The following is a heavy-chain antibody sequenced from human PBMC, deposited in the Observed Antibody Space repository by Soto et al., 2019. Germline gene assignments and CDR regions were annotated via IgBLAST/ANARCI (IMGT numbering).Heavy chain of an antibody. V-gene: IGHV1-18*04. CDR1: GYTFTSYC. CDR2: ISAYNGNT. CDR3: ARVRGSGYSNNWFDP. J-gene: IGHJ5*02. D-gene: IGHD3-3*01. Sequence: GASVNVSCKTSGYTFTSYCISWGRQAPGQGLEWMGWISAYNGNTNYAQKLQGRVTMTTDTSTSTAYMELRSLRSDDTAVYYCARVRGSGYSNNWFDPWGQGTLVTVSS.